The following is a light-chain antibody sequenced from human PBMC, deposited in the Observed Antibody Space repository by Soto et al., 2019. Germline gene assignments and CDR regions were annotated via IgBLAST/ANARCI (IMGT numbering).Light chain of an antibody. J-gene: IGLJ1*01. CDR3: FSFTTDWTHV. CDR1: SSDIGAYNY. V-gene: IGLV2-14*01. Sequence: VLTQPASVSGSPGQSITISCTGSSSDIGAYNYVSWFQQYPGKAPKLIISEVSNRPSGVSNRFSGSKSGTAASLTISGLQTEAEADYFCFSFTTDWTHVFGTGTKVTVL. CDR2: EVS.